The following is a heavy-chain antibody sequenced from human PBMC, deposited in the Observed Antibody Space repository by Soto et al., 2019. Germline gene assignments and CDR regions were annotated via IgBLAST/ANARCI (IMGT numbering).Heavy chain of an antibody. J-gene: IGHJ4*02. CDR1: GFTFSSYA. CDR2: ISGSGGGT. Sequence: VQLLESGGGLVQPGGSLRLSCAASGFTFSSYAMSWVRQAPGKGLEWVSAISGSGGGTYYADSVKGRFTISRDNSRNTLSLQTNSLRAEDTAVYYCAKGSASSRPYYFDYWGQGTLVTVSS. CDR3: AKGSASSRPYYFDY. V-gene: IGHV3-23*01. D-gene: IGHD5-18*01.